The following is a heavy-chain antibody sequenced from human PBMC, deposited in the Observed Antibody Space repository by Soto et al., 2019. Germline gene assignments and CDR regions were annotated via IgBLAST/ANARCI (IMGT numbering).Heavy chain of an antibody. V-gene: IGHV3-15*07. J-gene: IGHJ6*02. CDR3: IWQQDFYYGRAV. CDR2: IKSKGGGGTA. CDR1: GFSFSPAW. Sequence: EVQLVESGGGLVTPGGSLTLSCAASGFSFSPAWMNWVRQAPGKGLGWVGLIKSKGGGGTADYAAPVKGSFIISRDDSNNTIYLQMHSLKPEDKALYYCIWQQDFYYGRAVWGQGTTVTVSS. D-gene: IGHD6-13*01.